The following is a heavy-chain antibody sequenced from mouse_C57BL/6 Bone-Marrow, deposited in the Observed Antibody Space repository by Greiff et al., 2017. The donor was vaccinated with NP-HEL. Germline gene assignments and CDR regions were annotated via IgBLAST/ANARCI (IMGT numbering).Heavy chain of an antibody. CDR2: IYPGSGST. D-gene: IGHD1-1*01. Sequence: QVQLQQPGAELVKPGASVKMSCKASGYTFTSYWITWVKQRPGKGLEWIGDIYPGSGSTNYNEKFKSKATLTVDTSSSTAYMQLSSRTSEDSAVYYCVKAYYYGSSYGFAYWGQGTLVTVSA. J-gene: IGHJ3*01. CDR1: GYTFTSYW. V-gene: IGHV1-55*01. CDR3: VKAYYYGSSYGFAY.